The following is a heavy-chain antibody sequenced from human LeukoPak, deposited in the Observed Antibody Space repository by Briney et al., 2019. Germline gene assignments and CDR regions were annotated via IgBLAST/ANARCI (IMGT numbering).Heavy chain of an antibody. CDR3: ARHGPLERPFYFDY. V-gene: IGHV4-59*08. D-gene: IGHD1-1*01. CDR1: GDSISSYY. J-gene: IGHJ4*02. CDR2: IYYSGST. Sequence: SETLSLTCTVSGDSISSYYWSWIRQPPGKGLEWLGYIYYSGSTNYNPSLKSRVTISVDTSKNQFSLKLSSVTAADTAVYYCARHGPLERPFYFDYWGQGILVTVSS.